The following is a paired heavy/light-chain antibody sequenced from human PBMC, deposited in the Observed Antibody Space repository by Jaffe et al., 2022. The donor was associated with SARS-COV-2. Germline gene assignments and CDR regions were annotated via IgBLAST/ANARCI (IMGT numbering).Light chain of an antibody. Sequence: DIQMTQSPSSLSASVGDRVTITCRASRTISNYLNWYHQKPGKAPKLLIYGASSLQSGVPSRFRGSGSGTDFTLTINNLQPEDFATYYCQQSYSVPGTFGPGTTVDVK. CDR3: QQSYSVPGT. V-gene: IGKV1-39*01. J-gene: IGKJ3*01. CDR1: RTISNY. CDR2: GAS.
Heavy chain of an antibody. CDR2: ISGSGAST. CDR1: GFSFSYYA. V-gene: IGHV3-23*04. Sequence: EVQLVESGGGLVQPGGSLRLSCAASGFSFSYYAMNWVRQSPGKGLEWVSGISGSGASTSYADSVNGRFTISRDNSKNTLYLQMNGLRAEDTAVYYCAKDLGVATPRTFDYWGQGTLVTVSS. J-gene: IGHJ4*02. D-gene: IGHD5-12*01. CDR3: AKDLGVATPRTFDY.